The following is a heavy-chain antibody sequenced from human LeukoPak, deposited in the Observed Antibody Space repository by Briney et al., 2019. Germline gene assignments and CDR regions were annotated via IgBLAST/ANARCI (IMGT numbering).Heavy chain of an antibody. CDR1: GGSISSYY. CDR2: IYYSGST. CDR3: ASLVVVSAKYAFDI. D-gene: IGHD2-21*01. V-gene: IGHV4-59*08. Sequence: SETLSLTCTVAGGSISSYYLSWIRQPPGKGLEWIGYIYYSGSTNYNPSLKSRVTISVDTSKNQFSLKLSSVTAADTAVFYCASLVVVSAKYAFDIWGQGTMVTVSS. J-gene: IGHJ3*02.